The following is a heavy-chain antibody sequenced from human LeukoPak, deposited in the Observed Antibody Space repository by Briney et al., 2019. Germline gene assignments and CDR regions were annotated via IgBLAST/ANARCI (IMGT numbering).Heavy chain of an antibody. D-gene: IGHD3-10*01. CDR2: MNPNSGNT. CDR3: ARNPTSLWFGELDLDY. Sequence: ASVKVSCKASGYTFTSYDINWVRQATGQGLEWMGWMNPNSGNTGYAQKFQGRVTMTRNTSISTAYMELSSLRSEDTAVYYCARNPTSLWFGELDLDYWGQGTLVTVSS. CDR1: GYTFTSYD. V-gene: IGHV1-8*01. J-gene: IGHJ4*02.